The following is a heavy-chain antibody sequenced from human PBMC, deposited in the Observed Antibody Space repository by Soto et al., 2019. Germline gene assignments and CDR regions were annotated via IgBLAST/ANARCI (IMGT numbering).Heavy chain of an antibody. CDR2: IYYIGST. CDR1: GGAMSSYY. D-gene: IGHD1-1*01. J-gene: IGHJ6*02. CDR3: ARDANWYGDYYGMDV. Sequence: TLSLTCSVSGGAMSSYYWTWIRQPPGKGLEWIGYIYYIGSTKYNPSLKSRVTISVDTSKNQFSLRLSSVTAADTAVYYCARDANWYGDYYGMDVWGQGTKVTVSS. V-gene: IGHV4-59*01.